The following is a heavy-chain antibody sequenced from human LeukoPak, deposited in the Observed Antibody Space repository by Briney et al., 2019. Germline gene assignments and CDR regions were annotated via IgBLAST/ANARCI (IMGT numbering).Heavy chain of an antibody. V-gene: IGHV1-8*01. D-gene: IGHD3-3*01. CDR3: ARVPADLTIFGVVPHWFDP. CDR1: GYTFTSYD. CDR2: MNPNSGNT. J-gene: IGHJ5*02. Sequence: ASVKVSCKASGYTFTSYDINWVRQATGQGLEWMGWMNPNSGNTGYAQKFQGRVTMTRNTSISAAYMELSSLRSEDTAVYYCARVPADLTIFGVVPHWFDPWGQGTLVTVSS.